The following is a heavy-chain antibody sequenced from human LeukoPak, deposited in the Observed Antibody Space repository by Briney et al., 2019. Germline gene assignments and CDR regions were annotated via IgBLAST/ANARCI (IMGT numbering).Heavy chain of an antibody. J-gene: IGHJ4*02. D-gene: IGHD5-18*01. CDR1: GYTFTSYG. Sequence: ASVKVSCKASGYTFTSYGISWVRQAPGQGLEWMGWISAYNGNTNYAQKLQGRVTMTTDTSTSTAYMELRSLRSDDTALYYCAKDHVDTVMADYFDYWGQGTLVTVSS. CDR2: ISAYNGNT. V-gene: IGHV1-18*01. CDR3: AKDHVDTVMADYFDY.